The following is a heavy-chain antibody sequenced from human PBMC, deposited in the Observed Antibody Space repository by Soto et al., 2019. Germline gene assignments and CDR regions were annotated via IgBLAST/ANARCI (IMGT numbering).Heavy chain of an antibody. CDR1: GYTFTSYD. CDR3: ARGRGIAVGVNWFDP. V-gene: IGHV1-8*01. D-gene: IGHD6-19*01. J-gene: IGHJ5*02. Sequence: ASVKVSCKASGYTFTSYDINWVRQATGQGLEWMGWMNPNSGNTGYAQKFQGRVTMTRNTSISTAYMELSSLTSEDTAVYYCARGRGIAVGVNWFDPWGQGTLVTVSS. CDR2: MNPNSGNT.